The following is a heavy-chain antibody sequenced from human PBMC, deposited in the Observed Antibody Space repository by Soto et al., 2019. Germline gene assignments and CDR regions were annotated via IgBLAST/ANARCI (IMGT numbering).Heavy chain of an antibody. Sequence: QLQLQESGPGLVKPSETLSLTCTVSGGSISSSSYYWVWVRQPPGKGLEWIGSIYYTGITYYNPSLKSRVAISVDTSNNQFSLNLSSVTAADTAVFYCARHRRGQSLPDAFVIWGQGTLVTVSS. J-gene: IGHJ3*02. V-gene: IGHV4-39*01. CDR1: GGSISSSSYY. CDR2: IYYTGIT. CDR3: ARHRRGQSLPDAFVI.